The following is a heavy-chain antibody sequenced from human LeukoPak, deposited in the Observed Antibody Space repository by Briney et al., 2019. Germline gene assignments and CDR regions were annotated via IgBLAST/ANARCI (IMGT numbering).Heavy chain of an antibody. D-gene: IGHD3-16*02. V-gene: IGHV3-11*01. J-gene: IGHJ3*02. CDR3: ANVIQLQYRLGDGAFDI. Sequence: GGSLRLSCAASGFTFSDYYMTWIRQAPGKGLEWVSYISSSGITIYYADSVKGRFTISRDNSKNTLYLQMNSLRAEDTAVYYCANVIQLQYRLGDGAFDIWGQRTMVTVSS. CDR1: GFTFSDYY. CDR2: ISSSGITI.